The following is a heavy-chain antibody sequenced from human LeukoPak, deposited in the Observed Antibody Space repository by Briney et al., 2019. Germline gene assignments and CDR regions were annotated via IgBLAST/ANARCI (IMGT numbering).Heavy chain of an antibody. J-gene: IGHJ3*02. D-gene: IGHD4-23*01. CDR1: GGSISSYY. CDR3: ARDSIDYGGNSGPHAFDI. V-gene: IGHV4-59*01. CDR2: IYYSGST. Sequence: SETLSLTCTVSGGSISSYYWSWIRQPPGKGLEWIGYIYYSGSTNYNPSLKSRVTISVDTSKNQFSLKLSSVTAADTAVYYCARDSIDYGGNSGPHAFDIWGQGAMVTVSS.